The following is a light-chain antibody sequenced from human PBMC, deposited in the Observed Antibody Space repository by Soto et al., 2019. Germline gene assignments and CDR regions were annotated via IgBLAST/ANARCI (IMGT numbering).Light chain of an antibody. Sequence: SYELTQPPSVSVAPGRAAGITCRGYNFGSKSVRWYQQRPGQAPVVVIYYDSDRPSGIPERFSGSNSGNTATLTISRVEARNEADYYCQVWDSSSDHPGVFGGGTKLTVL. CDR2: YDS. J-gene: IGLJ2*01. V-gene: IGLV3-21*04. CDR1: NFGSKS. CDR3: QVWDSSSDHPGV.